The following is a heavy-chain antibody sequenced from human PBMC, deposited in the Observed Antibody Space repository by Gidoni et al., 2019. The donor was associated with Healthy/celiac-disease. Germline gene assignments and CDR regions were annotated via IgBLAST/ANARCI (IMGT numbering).Heavy chain of an antibody. CDR2: IYSGGSR. D-gene: IGHD6-19*01. Sequence: EVQLVESGGGLIQPGGSLRLSCAASWFTVSSNYMSWVHQAPGKGLEWVSVIYSGGSRYYADSVKGRFTISRDNSKNTLYLQMNSLRAEDTAVYYCARGRSGWSDYWYFDLWGRGTLVTVSS. CDR3: ARGRSGWSDYWYFDL. CDR1: WFTVSSNY. V-gene: IGHV3-53*01. J-gene: IGHJ2*01.